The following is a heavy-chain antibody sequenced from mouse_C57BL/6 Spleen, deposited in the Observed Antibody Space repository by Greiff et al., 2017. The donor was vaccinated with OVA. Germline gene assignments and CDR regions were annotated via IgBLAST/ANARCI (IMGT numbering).Heavy chain of an antibody. Sequence: QVQLQQPGAELVRPGTSVKLSCKASGYTFTSYWMHWVKQRPGQGLEWIGVIDPSDSYTNYNQKFKGKATLTVDTSSSTAYMQLSSLTSEDSAVYYCARPIYYDAMDYWGQGTSVTVSS. CDR1: GYTFTSYW. J-gene: IGHJ4*01. D-gene: IGHD6-5*01. CDR3: ARPIYYDAMDY. V-gene: IGHV1-59*01. CDR2: IDPSDSYT.